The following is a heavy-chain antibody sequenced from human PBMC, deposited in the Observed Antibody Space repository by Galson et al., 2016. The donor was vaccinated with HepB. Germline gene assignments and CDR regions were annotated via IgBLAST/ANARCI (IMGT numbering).Heavy chain of an antibody. CDR1: GFSFSSYG. D-gene: IGHD4-17*01. CDR3: AKDRFYGFSFDY. V-gene: IGHV3-30*18. Sequence: SLRLSCAASGFSFSSYGMHWVRQAPGKGLEWVGLISYDGNGKYYGDSVKGRFTISRDNSKKTLILQMNSLRPEDTAVYYCAKDRFYGFSFDYWGQGTLVTVSS. CDR2: ISYDGNGK. J-gene: IGHJ4*02.